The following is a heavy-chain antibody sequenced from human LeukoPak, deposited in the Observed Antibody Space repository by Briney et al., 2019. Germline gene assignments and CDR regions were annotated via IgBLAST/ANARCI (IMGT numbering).Heavy chain of an antibody. CDR2: ISCGSETI. Sequence: GGSLRLSCAASGFTFSTYSMNWVRQAPGKGLEWVSYISCGSETIYYADSVKGRFTISRDNAKNSLYLQMNSLRPEDTATYFCAREATSGYWGQGTLVTVSS. CDR3: AREATSGY. CDR1: GFTFSTYS. V-gene: IGHV3-48*04. J-gene: IGHJ4*02.